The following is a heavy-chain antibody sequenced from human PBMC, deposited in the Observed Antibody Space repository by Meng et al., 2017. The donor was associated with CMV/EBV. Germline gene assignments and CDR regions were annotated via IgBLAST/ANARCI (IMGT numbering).Heavy chain of an antibody. CDR1: GFTFSSYA. Sequence: LSLTCAASGFTFSSYAMHWVRQAPGKGLEWVAVISYDGSNKYYADSVKGRFTISRDNSKNTLYLQMNSLRAEDTAVYYCAKELVTYYYDSSGWDYWGQGTLVTVSS. J-gene: IGHJ4*02. CDR3: AKELVTYYYDSSGWDY. V-gene: IGHV3-30*04. CDR2: ISYDGSNK. D-gene: IGHD3-22*01.